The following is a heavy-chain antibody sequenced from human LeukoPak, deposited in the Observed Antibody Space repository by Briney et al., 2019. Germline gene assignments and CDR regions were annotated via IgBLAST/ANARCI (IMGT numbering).Heavy chain of an antibody. V-gene: IGHV3-21*01. D-gene: IGHD4-17*01. J-gene: IGHJ4*02. CDR3: ATNDYGASDY. CDR1: GFTFSSYS. Sequence: GRSLRLSCAASGFTFSSYSMNWVRQAPGKGLEWVSSISSSSSYIYYADSVKGRFTISRDNAKNSLYLQMNSLRAEDTAVFYCATNDYGASDYWGQGTLVTVSS. CDR2: ISSSSSYI.